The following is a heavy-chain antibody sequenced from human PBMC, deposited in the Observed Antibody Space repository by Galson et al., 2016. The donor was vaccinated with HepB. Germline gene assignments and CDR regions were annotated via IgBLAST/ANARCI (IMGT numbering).Heavy chain of an antibody. V-gene: IGHV4-4*02. CDR3: ARSPGVQLWSEGYFEN. CDR2: IFHTGST. J-gene: IGHJ4*02. D-gene: IGHD1-1*01. CDR1: GGAISSSHW. Sequence: SGGAISSSHWWTWVRQPPGKGLEWIGEIFHTGSTNYDPFLKRRVTISADKSKNQFSLNLRSVTAADTAVYYCARSPGVQLWSEGYFENWGQGTLVTVSS.